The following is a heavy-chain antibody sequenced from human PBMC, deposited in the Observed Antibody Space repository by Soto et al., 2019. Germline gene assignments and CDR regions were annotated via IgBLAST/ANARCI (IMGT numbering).Heavy chain of an antibody. V-gene: IGHV3-30*04. CDR1: GFMFSAYA. D-gene: IGHD6-19*01. CDR2: ISYDGTNK. J-gene: IGHJ4*01. Sequence: GGSLRLSCAASGFMFSAYAMLWVRQAPGKGLEWVAAISYDGTNKYYADSIKGRFPISRDNSANTLFLQVNSLRREDTAMYYCARDPSPYTSGWYGIDFWGHGTLVTVSS. CDR3: ARDPSPYTSGWYGIDF.